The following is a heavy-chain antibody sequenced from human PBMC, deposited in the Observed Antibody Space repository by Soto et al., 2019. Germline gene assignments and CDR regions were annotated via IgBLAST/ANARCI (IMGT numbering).Heavy chain of an antibody. Sequence: VQLVESGGTLVQPGESLRLSCTVSGFTFDAFGMTWVRQAPGKGLEWVANIKQDGSKQYYVDSVKGRFTISRDNAKSSLYLQMNSLRVEDTAVYYCARGGYDFGAEDYWGQGTLVTVSS. CDR1: GFTFDAFG. V-gene: IGHV3-7*01. D-gene: IGHD3-3*01. CDR2: IKQDGSKQ. J-gene: IGHJ4*02. CDR3: ARGGYDFGAEDY.